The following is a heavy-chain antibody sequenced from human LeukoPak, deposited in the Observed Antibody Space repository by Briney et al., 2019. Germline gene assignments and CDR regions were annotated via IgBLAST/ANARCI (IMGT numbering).Heavy chain of an antibody. CDR2: IYYSGST. J-gene: IGHJ4*02. D-gene: IGHD3-16*01. CDR3: ARDGSGGGVYY. Sequence: SETLSLTCTVSGGSISSSSYYWGWIRQPPGKGLEWIGSIYYSGSTYYNPSLKSRVTISVDTSKNQFSLKLSSVTAADTAVYYCARDGSGGGVYYWGQGTLVTVSS. CDR1: GGSISSSSYY. V-gene: IGHV4-39*07.